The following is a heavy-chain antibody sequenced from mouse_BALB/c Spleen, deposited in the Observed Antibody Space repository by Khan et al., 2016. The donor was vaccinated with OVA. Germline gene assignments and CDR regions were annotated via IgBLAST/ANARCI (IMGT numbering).Heavy chain of an antibody. CDR3: TRLSYYYDSEGFAY. V-gene: IGHV5-6*01. J-gene: IGHJ3*01. CDR1: GFSFSTYG. D-gene: IGHD1-1*01. Sequence: EVALVESGGDLVKPGGSLTLSCAVSGFSFSTYGTSWVRQTLDKRMEWVATVSNGGGYTYYPDCVKGRFTISRDNAKNTLYLQMSGLKSEDTAMFYCTRLSYYYDSEGFAYWGQGTLVTVSA. CDR2: VSNGGGYT.